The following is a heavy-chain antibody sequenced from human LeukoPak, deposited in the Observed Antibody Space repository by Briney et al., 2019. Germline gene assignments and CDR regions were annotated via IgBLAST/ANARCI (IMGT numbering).Heavy chain of an antibody. CDR2: IRSGATTI. J-gene: IGHJ4*02. CDR1: GFSFSDYY. D-gene: IGHD3-10*01. Sequence: GGSLTLSCEASGFSFSDYYMSWIRQPPGKGLEWIAYIRSGATTIYYADSVKGRFTISRDDAKNSLFLQMNSLRAEDTAVYYCASQSFGELAYWGQGTLVTVSS. V-gene: IGHV3-11*04. CDR3: ASQSFGELAY.